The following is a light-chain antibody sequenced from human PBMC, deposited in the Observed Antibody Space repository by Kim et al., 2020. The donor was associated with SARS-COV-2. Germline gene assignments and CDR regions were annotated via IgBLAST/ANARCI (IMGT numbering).Light chain of an antibody. CDR3: CSYTSRSTLYV. CDR1: STDIGTYNY. Sequence: QSITISCTGTSTDIGTYNYVSWYQQHPGKAPKLMICDVSKRPSGVSNRFSGSKSGYTASLTISALQAEDEADYYCCSYTSRSTLYVFGTGTKVTVL. J-gene: IGLJ1*01. V-gene: IGLV2-14*03. CDR2: DVS.